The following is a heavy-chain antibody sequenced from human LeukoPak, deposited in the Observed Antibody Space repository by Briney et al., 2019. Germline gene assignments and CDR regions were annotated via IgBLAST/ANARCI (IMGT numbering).Heavy chain of an antibody. V-gene: IGHV3-21*01. D-gene: IGHD1-26*01. J-gene: IGHJ4*02. CDR3: ASSHSGSYYIDY. Sequence: GSLRLSCAASGFTFSSYSMNWVRQAPGKGLEWVSSISSSSYIYYADSVKGRFTISRDNAKNSLYLQMNSLRAEDTAVYYCASSHSGSYYIDYWGQGTLVTVSS. CDR1: GFTFSSYS. CDR2: ISSSSYI.